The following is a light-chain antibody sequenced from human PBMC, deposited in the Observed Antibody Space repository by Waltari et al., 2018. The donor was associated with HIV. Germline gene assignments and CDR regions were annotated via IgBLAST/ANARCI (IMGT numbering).Light chain of an antibody. Sequence: EIVLTQSPGTLSLSPGESATPSCRASQTVSDNYLAWYQQRPGQSPRLLIYGTYTSAIGIPDRFSGSGSGTDFTLTINRLEPEDFAMHYCQQYGSSPTFGPGTKVDIK. CDR3: QQYGSSPT. CDR2: GTY. CDR1: QTVSDNY. V-gene: IGKV3-20*01. J-gene: IGKJ3*01.